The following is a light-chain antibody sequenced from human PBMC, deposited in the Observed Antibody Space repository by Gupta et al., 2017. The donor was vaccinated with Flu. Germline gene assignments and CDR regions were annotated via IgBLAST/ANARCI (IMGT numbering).Light chain of an antibody. V-gene: IGLV2-11*01. CDR3: CSFGGSGTWI. Sequence: QSALTQPRSVSGTPGQSVTMSCTGATSGIGDFDSVSWYHQRPGEAPQLIISHDSQRAAGVGHRFSASKSGNTAALTISGLQPVDEGDYYCCSFGGSGTWIFGAGTTVTVL. J-gene: IGLJ2*01. CDR1: TSGIGDFDS. CDR2: HDS.